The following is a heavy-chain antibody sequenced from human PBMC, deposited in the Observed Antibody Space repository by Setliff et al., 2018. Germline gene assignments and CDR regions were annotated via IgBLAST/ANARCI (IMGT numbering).Heavy chain of an antibody. CDR3: ARGTSGWFPHDY. D-gene: IGHD6-19*01. J-gene: IGHJ4*02. CDR1: GFTFDVYD. V-gene: IGHV3-20*04. Sequence: PGGSLRLSCSASGFTFDVYDLNWVRQAPGKGLEWVSSINWNGDRTGYADSVKGRFTISRDNAKNSLYLQMNSLRAEDTAVYYCARGTSGWFPHDYWGQGTLVTVSS. CDR2: INWNGDRT.